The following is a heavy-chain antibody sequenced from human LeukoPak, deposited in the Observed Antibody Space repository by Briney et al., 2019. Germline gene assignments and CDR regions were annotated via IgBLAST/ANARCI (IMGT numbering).Heavy chain of an antibody. Sequence: ASVKVSCKASGYIFTDYYIHWVRQAPGQGLEWMGWINPNTGDTNYGQKFQGRVTMTRDTSISTAYMELSRLRSDDTAVYYCARDRGGKDVLYSDYWGQGTLVTVSS. CDR1: GYIFTDYY. D-gene: IGHD3-16*01. CDR2: INPNTGDT. J-gene: IGHJ4*02. CDR3: ARDRGGKDVLYSDY. V-gene: IGHV1-2*02.